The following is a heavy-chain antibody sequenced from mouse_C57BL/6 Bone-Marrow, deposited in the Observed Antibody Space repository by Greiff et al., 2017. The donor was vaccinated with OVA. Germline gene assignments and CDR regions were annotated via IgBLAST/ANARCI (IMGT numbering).Heavy chain of an antibody. J-gene: IGHJ2*01. D-gene: IGHD1-1*01. CDR2: INPGSGGT. CDR3: ARSGHYYGSSFDY. V-gene: IGHV1-54*01. Sequence: VQLQQSGAELVRPGTSVKVSCKASGYAFTNYLIEWVKQRPGQGLEWIGVINPGSGGTNYNEKFKGKATLTADKSSSTAYMQLSSLTSEDSAVYFCARSGHYYGSSFDYWGQGTTLTVSS. CDR1: GYAFTNYL.